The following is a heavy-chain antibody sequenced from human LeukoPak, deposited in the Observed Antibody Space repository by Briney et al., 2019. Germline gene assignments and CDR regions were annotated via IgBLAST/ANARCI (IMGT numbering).Heavy chain of an antibody. CDR1: GFTFSDYY. J-gene: IGHJ4*02. CDR2: ISSSGTTI. CDR3: ARRRDSGSLQHFDY. V-gene: IGHV3-11*01. Sequence: GGSLRLSCAASGFTFSDYYMSWIRQALGKGLEWVSYISSSGTTIYYADSVKGRFTISRDNAKNSLYLQMNSLRAEDTAVYYCARRRDSGSLQHFDYWGQGTLVTVSS. D-gene: IGHD1-26*01.